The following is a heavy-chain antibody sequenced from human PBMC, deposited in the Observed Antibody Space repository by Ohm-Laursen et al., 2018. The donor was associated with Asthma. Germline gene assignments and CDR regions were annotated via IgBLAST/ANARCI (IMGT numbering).Heavy chain of an antibody. V-gene: IGHV1-8*01. CDR3: ARYITIFGVVTHYGMDV. Sequence: SVTVSCKVSGYTFTSYDINWVRQATGQGLEWMGWMNPNSGNTGYAQKFQGRVTMTRNTSISTAYMELSSLRSEDTAVYYCARYITIFGVVTHYGMDVWGQGTTVTVSS. CDR1: GYTFTSYD. D-gene: IGHD3-3*01. CDR2: MNPNSGNT. J-gene: IGHJ6*02.